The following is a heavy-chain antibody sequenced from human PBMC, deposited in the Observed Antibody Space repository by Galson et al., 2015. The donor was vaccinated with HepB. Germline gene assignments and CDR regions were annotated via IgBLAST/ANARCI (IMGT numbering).Heavy chain of an antibody. D-gene: IGHD6-13*01. CDR3: ARDVMPYSSSWFYFDP. V-gene: IGHV3-33*01. J-gene: IGHJ5*02. CDR2: IWYDGSKE. CDR1: GFIFSTYG. Sequence: SLRLSCAASGFIFSTYGMHWVRQAPGKGLEWVAVIWYDGSKEYYVDSVKGRFTISRDNPKKTLYLEMNNLRAEDTAVYYCARDVMPYSSSWFYFDPWGQGTLVTVSS.